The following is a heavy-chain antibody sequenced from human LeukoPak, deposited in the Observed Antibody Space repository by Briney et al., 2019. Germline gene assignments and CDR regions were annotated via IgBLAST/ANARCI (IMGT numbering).Heavy chain of an antibody. CDR1: GFTFSSYS. CDR2: ISSSSSYI. J-gene: IGHJ5*02. V-gene: IGHV3-21*01. D-gene: IGHD2-2*01. Sequence: PGGSLRLSCAASGFTFSSYSMNWVCQAPGKGLEWVSSISSSSSYIYYADSVKGRFTISRDNAKNSLYLQMNGLRAEDTAVYYCARTAEVVPAAIVGIGWFDPWGQGTLVTVSS. CDR3: ARTAEVVPAAIVGIGWFDP.